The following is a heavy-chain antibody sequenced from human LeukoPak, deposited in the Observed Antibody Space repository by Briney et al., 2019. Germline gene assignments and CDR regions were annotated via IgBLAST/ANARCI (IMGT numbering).Heavy chain of an antibody. CDR1: GLTFSSQA. Sequence: GGSLRLSCAASGLTFSSQAMTWVRQAPGKGLEWVSAISGSGDHIYYAASVKGRFTISRDNSKNTLYLQMNSLRAEDTAVYHCAKAPGTATAARYFEYWGQGTLVTVSS. CDR3: AKAPGTATAARYFEY. CDR2: ISGSGDHI. D-gene: IGHD1-1*01. J-gene: IGHJ4*02. V-gene: IGHV3-23*01.